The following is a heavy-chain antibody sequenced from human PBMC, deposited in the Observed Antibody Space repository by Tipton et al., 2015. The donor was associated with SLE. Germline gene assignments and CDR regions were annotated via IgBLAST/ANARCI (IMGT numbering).Heavy chain of an antibody. CDR1: GFTFSDYW. J-gene: IGHJ4*02. D-gene: IGHD3-3*01. V-gene: IGHV3-7*01. CDR3: ATSYYDFWSGWDY. CDR2: IKQDGNEK. Sequence: SLRLSCAASGFTFSDYWMSWVRQAPGMGLEWVANIKQDGNEKYYVDSVKGRFTISTDNAKDSLYLQMSSLRADDTAVYYCATSYYDFWSGWDYWGQGTLVTVSS.